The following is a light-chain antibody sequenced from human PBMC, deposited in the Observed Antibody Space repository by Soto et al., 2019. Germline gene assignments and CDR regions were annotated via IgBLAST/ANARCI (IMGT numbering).Light chain of an antibody. CDR2: SAS. J-gene: IGKJ1*01. V-gene: IGKV3-20*01. Sequence: EIVLTQSPGTLSLSPGERGTLSCRASQNLGTLYLAWFQQKSGQAPRLLIYSASRRATGIPDRLTGSGSGTDFTLTIIRVEPEDFAVYFCQQYAGSPRTFGQGTKVEIK. CDR1: QNLGTLY. CDR3: QQYAGSPRT.